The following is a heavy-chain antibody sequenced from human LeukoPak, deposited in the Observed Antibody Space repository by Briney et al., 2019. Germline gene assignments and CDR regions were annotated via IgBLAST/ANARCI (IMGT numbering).Heavy chain of an antibody. D-gene: IGHD3-3*01. V-gene: IGHV3-7*01. Sequence: GGSLRLSRAASGFTFSSYWMSWVRQAPGKGLEWVANIKQDGSEKYYVDSVKGRFTISRDNAKNSLYLQMNSLRAEDTAVYYCARNGPGITIFGVVCYYYYYMDVWGKGTTVTVSS. CDR3: ARNGPGITIFGVVCYYYYYMDV. J-gene: IGHJ6*03. CDR1: GFTFSSYW. CDR2: IKQDGSEK.